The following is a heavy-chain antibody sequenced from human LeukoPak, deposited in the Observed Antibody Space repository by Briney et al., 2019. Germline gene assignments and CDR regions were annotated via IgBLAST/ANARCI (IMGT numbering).Heavy chain of an antibody. V-gene: IGHV4-59*08. J-gene: IGHJ2*01. CDR3: AKTVAGYWYFDL. CDR2: IYYSGST. CDR1: GGSISHYS. D-gene: IGHD6-19*01. Sequence: SETLSLTCTVSGGSISHYSWSWIRQPPGKALEWIGYIYYSGSTNYNPSLKSRVTISVDTSKNQFSLKLSSVTAADTAVYYCAKTVAGYWYFDLWGRGTLVTVSS.